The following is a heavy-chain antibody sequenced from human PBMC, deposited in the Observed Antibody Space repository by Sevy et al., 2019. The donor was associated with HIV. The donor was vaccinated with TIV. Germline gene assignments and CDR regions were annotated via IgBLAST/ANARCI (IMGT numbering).Heavy chain of an antibody. V-gene: IGHV3-7*01. CDR3: AQVTFGRFDS. CDR2: IKPDGSDK. J-gene: IGHJ4*02. Sequence: GGYLRLSCAASGFSFSAYWMNWVRQAPGKGLEWVANIKPDGSDKHYVDSAEGRFTISIDNAKNSLYLQMNSLRVEDTAMYYCAQVTFGRFDSWGQGTLVTVSS. CDR1: GFSFSAYW. D-gene: IGHD1-26*01.